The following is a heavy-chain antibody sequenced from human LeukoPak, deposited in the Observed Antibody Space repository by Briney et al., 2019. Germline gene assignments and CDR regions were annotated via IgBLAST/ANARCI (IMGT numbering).Heavy chain of an antibody. Sequence: GGSLRLSCTASGFTFGDYAMSWVRQAPGKGLEWVSGVTTSGGTTYYEDSVEGRFTISRDNSRNTLYLHMNSLRVEDTAVYYCAKYGQFYDTSGYYWVFDYWGQGTLLTVSS. CDR1: GFTFGDYA. J-gene: IGHJ4*02. CDR2: VTTSGGTT. CDR3: AKYGQFYDTSGYYWVFDY. V-gene: IGHV3-23*01. D-gene: IGHD3-22*01.